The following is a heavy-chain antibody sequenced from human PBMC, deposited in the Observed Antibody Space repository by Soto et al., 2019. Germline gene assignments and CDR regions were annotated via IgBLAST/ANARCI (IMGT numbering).Heavy chain of an antibody. D-gene: IGHD3-22*01. Sequence: QVQLVESGGGVVQPGRSLRLCCAASGFTFSSYGMHWVRQAPGRGLEWVAVISYDGSNKYYADSVKGRFTISRDNSKNTLYLQMNSLRAEDAAVYYCAKDRSSGYYYYYGMDVW. CDR1: GFTFSSYG. V-gene: IGHV3-30*18. CDR3: AKDRSSGYYYYYGMDV. CDR2: ISYDGSNK. J-gene: IGHJ6*01.